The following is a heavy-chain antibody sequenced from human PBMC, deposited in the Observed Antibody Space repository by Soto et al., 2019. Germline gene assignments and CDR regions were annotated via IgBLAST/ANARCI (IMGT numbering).Heavy chain of an antibody. CDR3: ARNPGSFDY. D-gene: IGHD2-15*01. CDR1: GGTFSSYT. Sequence: QVQLVQSGAEVKKPGSSVKVSCKASGGTFSSYTISWVRQAPGQGLEWMGRSIPIPGIANYAQKFQGRVKITADKSTSTAYMELSSLRSEDTAVYYCARNPGSFDYWGQGTLVTVSS. CDR2: SIPIPGIA. J-gene: IGHJ4*02. V-gene: IGHV1-69*02.